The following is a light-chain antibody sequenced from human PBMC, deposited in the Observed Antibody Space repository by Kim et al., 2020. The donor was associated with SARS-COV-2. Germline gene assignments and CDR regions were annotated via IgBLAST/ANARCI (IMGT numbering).Light chain of an antibody. V-gene: IGLV1-44*01. CDR3: ATWDDSLDVWM. Sequence: QSVLTQPPSASGTPGQRVTISCSGSSSNIGRNTVNWYQQFPGTAPQLLIDTDDRRPSGVPDRVSCSKSGTSASLAISALRSEDEADYYCATWDDSLDVWMFGGGTKLTVL. CDR2: TDD. CDR1: SSNIGRNT. J-gene: IGLJ3*02.